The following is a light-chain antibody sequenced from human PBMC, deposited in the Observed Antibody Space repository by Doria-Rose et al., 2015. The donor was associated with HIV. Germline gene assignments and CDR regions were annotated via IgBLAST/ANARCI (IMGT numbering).Light chain of an antibody. CDR3: QQYNTYPWT. CDR2: KAS. Sequence: TQPPSTLSTSVGDRVTISCRASQIISNWLAWYQQKPGKAPKLLIYKASGLESGVPSRFSGSGSGTDFTLTISSLQPDDFATYFCQQYNTYPWTFGQGTKVEIK. CDR1: QIISNW. J-gene: IGKJ1*01. V-gene: IGKV1-5*03.